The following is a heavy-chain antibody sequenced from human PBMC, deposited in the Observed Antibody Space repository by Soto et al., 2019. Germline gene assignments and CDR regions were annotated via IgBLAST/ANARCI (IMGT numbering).Heavy chain of an antibody. J-gene: IGHJ5*02. V-gene: IGHV1-69*06. D-gene: IGHD6-13*01. CDR2: IIPIFGRA. Sequence: GASVKVSCKASGGTFSSYAISWVRQAPGQGLEWMGGIIPIFGRANYAQKFQGRVTITADKSTSTACMELSSLRSEDTAVYYCARDGLAAAGMDWFDPWGQGTLVTVSS. CDR1: GGTFSSYA. CDR3: ARDGLAAAGMDWFDP.